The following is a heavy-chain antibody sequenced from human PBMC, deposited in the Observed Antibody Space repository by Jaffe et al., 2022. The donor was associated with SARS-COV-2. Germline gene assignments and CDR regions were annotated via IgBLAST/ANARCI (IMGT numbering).Heavy chain of an antibody. CDR2: ISIDGSRT. CDR1: GFTFSRYW. D-gene: IGHD2-21*02. V-gene: IGHV3-74*01. J-gene: IGHJ2*01. Sequence: EVQLVESGGGLVQPGGSLRLSCAASGFTFSRYWMHWVRQAPGKGLVWASGISIDGSRTIYSDSVKGRFTISRDNAKNTLFLQMNSLRAEDTAVYFCVREVATANNWYFDLWGRGTLVTVSS. CDR3: VREVATANNWYFDL.